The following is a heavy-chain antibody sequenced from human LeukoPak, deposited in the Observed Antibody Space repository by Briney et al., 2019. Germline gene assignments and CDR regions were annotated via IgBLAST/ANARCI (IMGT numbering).Heavy chain of an antibody. Sequence: ASVKVSCKASGYTFTGYYMHWVRQAPGQGLEWMGCINPNSGGTNYAQKFQGRVTMTRDTSISTAYMELSRLRSDDTAVYYCARSMVRGVITAFDIWGQGTMVTVSS. CDR3: ARSMVRGVITAFDI. D-gene: IGHD3-10*01. J-gene: IGHJ3*02. CDR1: GYTFTGYY. V-gene: IGHV1-2*02. CDR2: INPNSGGT.